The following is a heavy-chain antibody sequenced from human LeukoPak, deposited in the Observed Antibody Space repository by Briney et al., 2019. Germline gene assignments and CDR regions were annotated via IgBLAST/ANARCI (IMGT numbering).Heavy chain of an antibody. D-gene: IGHD4/OR15-4a*01. CDR2: IYYSGDT. Sequence: SETLSLTCTVSRDSLSGFSWSWLRQSPGGELEWIGYIYYSGDTAYNPSLRSRVTLSVDTSKNQFSLQLRSVTTADTAVYYCVRGPYGASISKWFDPWGQGTQVIVSP. J-gene: IGHJ5*02. CDR3: VRGPYGASISKWFDP. CDR1: RDSLSGFS. V-gene: IGHV4-59*01.